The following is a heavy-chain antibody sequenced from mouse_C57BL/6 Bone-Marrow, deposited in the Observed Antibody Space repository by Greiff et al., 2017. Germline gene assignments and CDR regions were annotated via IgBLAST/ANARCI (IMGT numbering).Heavy chain of an antibody. V-gene: IGHV1-76*01. CDR3: ARDYGSRRGAMDY. CDR1: GYTFTDYY. D-gene: IGHD1-1*01. J-gene: IGHJ4*01. CDR2: IYPGSGNT. Sequence: QVQLQQSGAELVRPGASVKLSCKASGYTFTDYYINWVKQRPGQGLEWIARIYPGSGNTYYNEKFKGKATLTAEKSSSTAYMQLSSLTSEDSAVYFCARDYGSRRGAMDYWGQGTSVTVSS.